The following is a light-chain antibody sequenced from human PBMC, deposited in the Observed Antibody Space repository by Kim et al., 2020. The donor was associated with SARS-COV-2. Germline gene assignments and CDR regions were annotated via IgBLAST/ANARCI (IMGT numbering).Light chain of an antibody. CDR2: TVS. J-gene: IGKJ2*01. CDR3: QQSYSFPYT. CDR1: ETISTS. Sequence: DIQMTQSPSSLSASVGDRVTIACRASETISTSLNWYQQKSGKAPKVLIYTVSSLQSGVPSRFSGSGSGTDFTLTISSVQPEDFATYYCQQSYSFPYTFGQGTKLEIK. V-gene: IGKV1-39*01.